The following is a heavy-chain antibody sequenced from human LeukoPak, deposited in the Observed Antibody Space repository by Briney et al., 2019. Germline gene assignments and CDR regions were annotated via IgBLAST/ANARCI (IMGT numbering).Heavy chain of an antibody. CDR3: SRLTHSYYADTAGYYPYYYMDV. J-gene: IGHJ6*03. D-gene: IGHD3-22*01. V-gene: IGHV4-39*02. Sequence: SETLSLTCTVSGDSISSSDYYWGWIRQSPGKGLEWIGRISYSGKTCYNPPLKSRVTMSVDTSKTLFSLRLNSVTAADTAVYYCSRLTHSYYADTAGYYPYYYMDVWGEGVTVTVSS. CDR2: ISYSGKT. CDR1: GDSISSSDYY.